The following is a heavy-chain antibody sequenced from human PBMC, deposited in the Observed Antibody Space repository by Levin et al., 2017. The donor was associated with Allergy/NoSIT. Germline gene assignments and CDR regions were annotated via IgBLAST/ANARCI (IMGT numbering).Heavy chain of an antibody. D-gene: IGHD1/OR15-1a*01. CDR1: GYSFPSYG. J-gene: IGHJ4*02. V-gene: IGHV1-18*01. CDR3: SRDNKYEPSARLAH. Sequence: ASVKVSCKASGYSFPSYGINWVRQAPGQGLEWMGWISGYNGNTNYAQKFQGRVTMTTDTSTTTVYMELRSLRSDDTAVYFCSRDNKYEPSARLAHWGQGTLVTVSS. CDR2: ISGYNGNT.